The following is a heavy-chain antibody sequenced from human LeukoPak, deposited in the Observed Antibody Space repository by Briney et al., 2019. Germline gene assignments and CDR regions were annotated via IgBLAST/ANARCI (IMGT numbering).Heavy chain of an antibody. Sequence: ASVKVSCKASGGTFSSYAISWVRQAPGRGLEWMGGIIPIFGTANYAQKFQGRVTITADESTSTAYMELSSLRSEDTAVYYCARDDAGLLDYWGQGTLVTVSS. CDR3: ARDDAGLLDY. CDR1: GGTFSSYA. D-gene: IGHD2-15*01. V-gene: IGHV1-69*13. CDR2: IIPIFGTA. J-gene: IGHJ4*02.